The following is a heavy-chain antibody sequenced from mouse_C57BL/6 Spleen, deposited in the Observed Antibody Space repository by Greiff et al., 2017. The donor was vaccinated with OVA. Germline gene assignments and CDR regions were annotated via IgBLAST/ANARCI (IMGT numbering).Heavy chain of an antibody. D-gene: IGHD3-3*01. CDR1: GYAFSSSW. J-gene: IGHJ2*01. CDR3: ARTGRDGGFDY. CDR2: IYPGDGDT. Sequence: QVQLKESGPELVKPGASVKISCKASGYAFSSSWMNWVKQRPGKGLEWIGRIYPGDGDTNYNGKFKGKATLTADKSSSTAYMQLSSLTSEDSAVYFCARTGRDGGFDYWGQGTTLTVSS. V-gene: IGHV1-82*01.